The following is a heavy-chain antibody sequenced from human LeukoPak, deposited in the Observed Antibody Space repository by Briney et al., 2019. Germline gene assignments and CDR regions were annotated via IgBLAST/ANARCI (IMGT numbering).Heavy chain of an antibody. Sequence: ASVKVSCKASGYTFTSYAMRWVRQAPGQRLEWMGWINAGNGNTKYSQKFQGRVTITRDTSASTAYMELSSLRSEDTAVYYCARDRMDSSGWYDGMDVWGQGTTVTVSS. J-gene: IGHJ6*02. CDR2: INAGNGNT. D-gene: IGHD6-19*01. CDR3: ARDRMDSSGWYDGMDV. CDR1: GYTFTSYA. V-gene: IGHV1-3*01.